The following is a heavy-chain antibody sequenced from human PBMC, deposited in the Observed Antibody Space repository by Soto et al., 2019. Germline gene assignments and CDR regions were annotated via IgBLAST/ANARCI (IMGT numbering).Heavy chain of an antibody. V-gene: IGHV3-33*01. CDR3: AILRRVITNLYNWFDL. D-gene: IGHD3-16*01. J-gene: IGHJ5*02. CDR2: IWYDGSNK. CDR1: GFTFSSYG. Sequence: QVQMVESGGGVVQPGRSLRLSCAASGFTFSSYGMHWVRQAPGKGLEWVAVIWYDGSNKYYADSVKGRFTISRDNSKNTLYLQMNSLRAEDTVVYYCAILRRVITNLYNWFDLWGQGTLVTVSS.